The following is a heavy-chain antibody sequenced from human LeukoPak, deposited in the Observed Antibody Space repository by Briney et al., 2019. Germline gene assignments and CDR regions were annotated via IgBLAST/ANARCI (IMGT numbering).Heavy chain of an antibody. CDR3: ASPRGAGYYYYGMDV. V-gene: IGHV3-23*01. CDR1: GFTFSSYA. J-gene: IGHJ6*02. D-gene: IGHD1-26*01. CDR2: ISGSGGST. Sequence: PGGSLRLSCAASGFTFSSYAMSWVRQAPGKGLEWVSAISGSGGSTYYADSVKGRFTISRDKSNNTLYLQMNSLRAEDTDVYYCASPRGAGYYYYGMDVWGQGTTVTVSS.